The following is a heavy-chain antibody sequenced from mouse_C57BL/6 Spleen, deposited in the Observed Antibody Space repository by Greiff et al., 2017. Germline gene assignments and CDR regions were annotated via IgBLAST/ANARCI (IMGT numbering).Heavy chain of an antibody. CDR2: IDPSDSYT. Sequence: VQLQQPGAELVMPGASVKLSCTASGFTFTGYWMHWVKQRPEQGLEWIGEIDPSDSYTNYNPKFKGKSTMTVDQSSTTAYLQLSSLTSEDSAVYYCARGLITTVVDHWGQGTTLTVSS. J-gene: IGHJ2*01. V-gene: IGHV1-69*01. CDR3: ARGLITTVVDH. D-gene: IGHD1-1*01. CDR1: GFTFTGYW.